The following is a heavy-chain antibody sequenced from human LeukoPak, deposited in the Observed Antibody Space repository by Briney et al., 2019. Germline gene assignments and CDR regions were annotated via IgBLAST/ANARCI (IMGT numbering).Heavy chain of an antibody. J-gene: IGHJ4*02. CDR3: AREGLAMLPPVDY. CDR1: GFIFSSYW. V-gene: IGHV3-21*01. CDR2: ISSSSSYI. Sequence: GGSLRLSCAASGFIFSSYWMTWVRQAPGKGLEWFSSISSSSSYIYYADSVKGRFTISRDNAKNSLYLQMNSLRAEDTAVYYCAREGLAMLPPVDYWGQGTLVTVSS. D-gene: IGHD2-2*01.